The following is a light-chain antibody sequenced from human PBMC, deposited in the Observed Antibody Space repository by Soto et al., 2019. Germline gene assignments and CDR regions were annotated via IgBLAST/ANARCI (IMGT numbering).Light chain of an antibody. CDR1: QSVSSK. CDR3: QQYNNWPQT. Sequence: EIVMTQSPATLSVSPGERATLSCRASQSVSSKLAWYQQKPGQAPRLLIYGASTRATGIPARFSGSGSGTEFTLTISSLQAEDVAVYSCQQYNNWPQTFGQGTKVEI. J-gene: IGKJ1*01. V-gene: IGKV3D-15*01. CDR2: GAS.